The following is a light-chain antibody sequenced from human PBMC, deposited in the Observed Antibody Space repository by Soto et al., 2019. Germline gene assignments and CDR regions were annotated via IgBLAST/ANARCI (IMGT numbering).Light chain of an antibody. CDR3: LQDYSFPLT. Sequence: DIPMTQSPSTLSASVGDRVTITCRASQSISSWLAWYQQKPGKAPKLLIYAASSLHSGVPSRFSGSGAGTDFSLTISSLQPEDSATYYCLQDYSFPLTFGGGTKVDIK. CDR2: AAS. J-gene: IGKJ4*01. CDR1: QSISSW. V-gene: IGKV1-5*01.